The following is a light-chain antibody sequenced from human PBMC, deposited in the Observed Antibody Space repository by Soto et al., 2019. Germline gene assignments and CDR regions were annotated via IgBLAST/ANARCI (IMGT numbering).Light chain of an antibody. CDR2: GGV. CDR3: QLYNNWPPIT. Sequence: VMTQSRSTLSLSPGSRSALSCRASQVISNNLAWFQQKPGQAPRLTXYGGVTRATGVPARFSGSGSGTEFTLTITSLQSEDFAVYYCQLYNNWPPITFSQGTRLEIK. J-gene: IGKJ5*01. V-gene: IGKV3-15*01. CDR1: QVISNN.